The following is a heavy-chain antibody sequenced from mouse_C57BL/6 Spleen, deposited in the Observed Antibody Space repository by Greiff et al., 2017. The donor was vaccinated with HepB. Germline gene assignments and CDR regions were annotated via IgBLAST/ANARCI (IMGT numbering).Heavy chain of an antibody. CDR1: GYTFTDYY. J-gene: IGHJ2*01. V-gene: IGHV1-19*01. D-gene: IGHD1-1*01. Sequence: VQLQQPGPVLVKPGASVKMSCKASGYTFTDYYMNWVKQSHGKSLEWIGVINPYNGGTSYNQKFKGKATLTVDKSSSTAYMELNSLTSEDSAVYSCARGDYVSRYDFDYWGQGTTLTVSS. CDR2: INPYNGGT. CDR3: ARGDYVSRYDFDY.